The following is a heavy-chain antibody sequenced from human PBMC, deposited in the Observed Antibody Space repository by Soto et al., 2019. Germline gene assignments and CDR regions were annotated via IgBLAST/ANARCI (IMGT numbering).Heavy chain of an antibody. CDR1: GYTFTGYY. V-gene: IGHV1-2*04. CDR3: ARGGGSGSYNWCDP. D-gene: IGHD3-10*01. J-gene: IGHJ5*02. Sequence: QVQLVQSGAEVKKPGASVKVSCKASGYTFTGYYMHWVRQAPGQGLEWMGWINPNSAGTNYAQKFQGWVTMTRDTSISTAYLELSRLRSDATAVYYCARGGGSGSYNWCDPLGQGTLVTVSS. CDR2: INPNSAGT.